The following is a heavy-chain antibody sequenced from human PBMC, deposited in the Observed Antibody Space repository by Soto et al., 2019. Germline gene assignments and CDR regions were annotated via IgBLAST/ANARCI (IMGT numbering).Heavy chain of an antibody. CDR2: ISYDGSNK. J-gene: IGHJ4*02. Sequence: GGSLRLSCAASGFTFSSYGMHWVRQAPGKXLEWVAVISYDGSNKYYADSVKGRFTISRDNSKNTLYLQMNSLRAEDTAVYYCAKGLRYCSSTSCYTTFDYWGQGTLVTVSS. D-gene: IGHD2-2*02. CDR3: AKGLRYCSSTSCYTTFDY. V-gene: IGHV3-30*18. CDR1: GFTFSSYG.